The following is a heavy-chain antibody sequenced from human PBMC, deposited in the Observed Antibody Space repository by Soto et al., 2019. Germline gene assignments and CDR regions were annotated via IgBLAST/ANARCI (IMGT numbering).Heavy chain of an antibody. J-gene: IGHJ4*02. CDR2: ISGSGGST. CDR1: GFTFNNYA. D-gene: IGHD6-13*01. Sequence: EVQLLESGGGLVQPGGSLRLSCAASGFTFNNYAMNWVRQDPGKGLEWVSSISGSGGSTYYADSVKGRFTISRDNSKNTLYLQMNSLRAEDTAVYYCAKGALGSSSWYDFDYWGQGTLVTVSS. CDR3: AKGALGSSSWYDFDY. V-gene: IGHV3-23*01.